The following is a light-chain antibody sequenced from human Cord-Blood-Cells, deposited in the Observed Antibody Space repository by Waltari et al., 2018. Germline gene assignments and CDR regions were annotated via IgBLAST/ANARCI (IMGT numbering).Light chain of an antibody. Sequence: SYELTQPPSVSVSPGQTASIPCSGDKLGVKYACWYQQKPGQSPVLVIYQESKRPSGIPERFSGSNSGNTATLTISGTQAMDEADYYCQAWDSSTVVFGGGTKLTVL. CDR2: QES. CDR1: KLGVKY. V-gene: IGLV3-1*01. CDR3: QAWDSSTVV. J-gene: IGLJ2*01.